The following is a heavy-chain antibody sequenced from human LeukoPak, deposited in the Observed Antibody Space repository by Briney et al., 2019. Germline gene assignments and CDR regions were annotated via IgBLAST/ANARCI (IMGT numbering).Heavy chain of an antibody. V-gene: IGHV4-39*07. J-gene: IGHJ4*02. CDR2: VYYSGST. CDR3: ARVGYSSSWYYFDY. CDR1: GGSISSSSYY. Sequence: SETLSLTCTVSGGSISSSSYYWGWIRQPPGKGLEWIGSVYYSGSTYYNLSLKSRVTISVDTTKNQFSLKLSSVTAADTAVYYCARVGYSSSWYYFDYWGQGTLVTVSS. D-gene: IGHD6-13*01.